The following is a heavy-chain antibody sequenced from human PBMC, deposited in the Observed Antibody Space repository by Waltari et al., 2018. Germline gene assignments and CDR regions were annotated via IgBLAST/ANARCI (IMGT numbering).Heavy chain of an antibody. J-gene: IGHJ4*02. Sequence: EVQLVESGGGVVQPGGSLRLSWAASGFPFSSYAMRWVRQAPWKGLEWVSAISGSGGSTYYADSVKGRFTISRDNSKNTLYLQMNSLRAEDTAVYYCARDGGAARPFDYWGQGTLVTVSS. V-gene: IGHV3-23*04. D-gene: IGHD6-6*01. CDR1: GFPFSSYA. CDR3: ARDGGAARPFDY. CDR2: ISGSGGST.